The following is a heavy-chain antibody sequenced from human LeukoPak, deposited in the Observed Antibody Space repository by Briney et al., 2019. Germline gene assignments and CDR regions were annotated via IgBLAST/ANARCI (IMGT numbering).Heavy chain of an antibody. CDR3: ARHRYVDRLSPFGF. V-gene: IGHV4-39*01. Sequence: SETLSLTCTVSGGSISSSGNFWGWLRPPPGKGLEWIVTFYYSGSTYYNPSLKSRVTISVDTSNNQFSLKLSSVTAADTAVYYCARHRYVDRLSPFGFWGQGTLVTVSS. J-gene: IGHJ4*02. CDR1: GGSISSSGNF. D-gene: IGHD3-9*01. CDR2: FYYSGST.